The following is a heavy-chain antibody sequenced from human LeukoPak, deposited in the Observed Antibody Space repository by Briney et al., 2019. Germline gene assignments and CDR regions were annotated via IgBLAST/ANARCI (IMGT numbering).Heavy chain of an antibody. J-gene: IGHJ4*02. CDR2: IYGGGSGST. D-gene: IGHD1-20*01. V-gene: IGHV3-23*01. CDR3: AKDFTPDGIWDIDY. Sequence: PGGSLRLSCVASGFTFSKYTMSWVRQAPGKGLEWVSGIYGGGSGSTFNVESVKGRFTISRDNSKNTLYLQMNSLRDEDTAIYYCAKDFTPDGIWDIDYWGRGTLITVSS. CDR1: GFTFSKYT.